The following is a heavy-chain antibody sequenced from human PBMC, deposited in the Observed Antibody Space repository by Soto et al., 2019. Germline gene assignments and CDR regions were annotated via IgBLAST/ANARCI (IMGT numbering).Heavy chain of an antibody. J-gene: IGHJ5*02. V-gene: IGHV1-69*01. CDR3: ARDEIEYSSQIRWFAP. CDR1: GGAFGSYA. Sequence: QVQLVQSGAEVQKPGSSGKVSCKTSGGAFGSYAISWVRQAPGQGLVWMGGIIPIFVKPNYAQKFQDRVTITTDEATSTDYMELSSMRTAGMAVYYCARDEIEYSSQIRWFAPWSHGTLVTVS. D-gene: IGHD5-18*01. CDR2: IIPIFVKP.